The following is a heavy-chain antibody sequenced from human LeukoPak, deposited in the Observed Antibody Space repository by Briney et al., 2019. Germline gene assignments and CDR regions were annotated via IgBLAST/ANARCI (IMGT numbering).Heavy chain of an antibody. CDR1: GYTFTGYY. CDR2: TNPNSGGT. J-gene: IGHJ4*02. V-gene: IGHV1-2*04. D-gene: IGHD1-26*01. Sequence: GASVKVSCKASGYTFTGYYMHWVRQAPGQGLEWMGWTNPNSGGTNYAQKFQGWVTMTRDTSISTAYMELSRLRSDDTAVYYCARQSGSYFRIDYWSQGTLVTVSS. CDR3: ARQSGSYFRIDY.